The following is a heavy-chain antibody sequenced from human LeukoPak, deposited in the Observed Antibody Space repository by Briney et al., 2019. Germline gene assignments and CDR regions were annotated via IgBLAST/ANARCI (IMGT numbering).Heavy chain of an antibody. CDR2: IYYSGST. V-gene: IGHV4-39*07. D-gene: IGHD6-13*01. J-gene: IGHJ4*02. CDR1: GGSISSSSYY. Sequence: NSSETLSLTCTVSGGSISSSSYYWGWIRQPPGKGLEWIGSIYYSGSTYYNPSLKSRVTISVDTPKTQFSLKLSSVTAADTAVYYCAITDAAAGHPFDYWGQGTLVTVSS. CDR3: AITDAAAGHPFDY.